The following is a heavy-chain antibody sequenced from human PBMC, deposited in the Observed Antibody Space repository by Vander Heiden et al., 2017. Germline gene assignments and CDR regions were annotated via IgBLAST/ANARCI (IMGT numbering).Heavy chain of an antibody. CDR1: GGTFSSYA. D-gene: IGHD2-2*01. CDR2: IIPIFGTA. V-gene: IGHV1-69*01. CDR3: AGDIVVVPAAFSSLYYGMDV. Sequence: QVQLVQSGAEVKKPGSSVKVSCKASGGTFSSYAIIWVRQAPGQGLEWMGGIIPIFGTANYAQKFQGRVTITADESTSTAYMELSSLRSEDTAVYYCAGDIVVVPAAFSSLYYGMDVWGQGTTVTVSS. J-gene: IGHJ6*02.